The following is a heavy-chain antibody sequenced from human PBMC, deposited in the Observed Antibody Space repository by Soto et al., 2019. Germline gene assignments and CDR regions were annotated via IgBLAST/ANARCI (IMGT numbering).Heavy chain of an antibody. V-gene: IGHV1-2*02. J-gene: IGHJ4*02. CDR2: IKSNGGDP. CDR3: ARDQRSYGEPPFDY. Sequence: QVQLVQSGAEVREAGASVKVSCKASGFTFTGYYIHWVRQAPGKGLEWMGWIKSNGGDPKYAQKFQDRVTMTRDTSMNTVYMELSRLRSDDSAVYYCARDQRSYGEPPFDYWGQGTLVTVSS. CDR1: GFTFTGYY. D-gene: IGHD3-16*01.